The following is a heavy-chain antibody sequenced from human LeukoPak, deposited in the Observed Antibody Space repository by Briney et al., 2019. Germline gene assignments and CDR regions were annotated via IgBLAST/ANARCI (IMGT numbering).Heavy chain of an antibody. CDR2: IYYSGST. V-gene: IGHV4-59*01. J-gene: IGHJ3*02. Sequence: SETLSLTCTVSGGSISSYYWSWIRQPPGKGLEWIGYIYYSGSTNYNPSLKSRVTISVDTSKNQFSLKLSSVTAADTAVYYCARDGPLDAFDNWGQGTMVTVSS. CDR3: ARDGPLDAFDN. CDR1: GGSISSYY.